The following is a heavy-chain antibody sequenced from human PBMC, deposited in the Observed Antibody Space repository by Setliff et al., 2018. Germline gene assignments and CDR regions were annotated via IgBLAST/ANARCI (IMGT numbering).Heavy chain of an antibody. Sequence: GASVKVSCKASGGSFSSYGITWVRQAPGQGLEWMGGTIPMFGTTNYAQKFQGRVTIITDESTSTAYMELSSLRSEDTAVYYCASRSGVVEDPPRQVILDDGFDIWGQGTMVTVSS. CDR2: TIPMFGTT. CDR1: GGSFSSYG. CDR3: ASRSGVVEDPPRQVILDDGFDI. J-gene: IGHJ3*02. V-gene: IGHV1-69*05. D-gene: IGHD2-15*01.